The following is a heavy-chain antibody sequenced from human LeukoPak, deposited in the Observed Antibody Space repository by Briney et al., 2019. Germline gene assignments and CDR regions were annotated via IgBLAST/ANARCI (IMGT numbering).Heavy chain of an antibody. J-gene: IGHJ4*02. D-gene: IGHD1-26*01. CDR2: ISSSGSTM. Sequence: PGGSLRLSCAASGFSFSDYYMSWIRQAPGKGLEWVSYISSSGSTMYYADSVKGRFTISRDNAKNSLYLQMNSLRAEDTAVYYCARHGKWELHYFDYWGQGTLVTVSS. CDR3: ARHGKWELHYFDY. V-gene: IGHV3-11*04. CDR1: GFSFSDYY.